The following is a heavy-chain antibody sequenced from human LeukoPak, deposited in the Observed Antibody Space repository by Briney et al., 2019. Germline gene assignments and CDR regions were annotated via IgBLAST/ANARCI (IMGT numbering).Heavy chain of an antibody. D-gene: IGHD1-26*01. CDR3: ARDRGIVGSPGAFDI. V-gene: IGHV1-2*02. CDR1: GYTFTGYY. J-gene: IGHJ3*02. CDR2: INPNSDGT. Sequence: ASVKVSCKASGYTFTGYYMHWVRQAPGQGLEWMGWINPNSDGTNYAQKFQGRVTMTRDTSISTAYMELSRLRSDDTAVYYCARDRGIVGSPGAFDIWGQGTMVTVSS.